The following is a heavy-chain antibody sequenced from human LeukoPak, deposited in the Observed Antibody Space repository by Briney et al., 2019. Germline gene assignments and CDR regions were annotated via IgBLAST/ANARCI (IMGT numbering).Heavy chain of an antibody. V-gene: IGHV3-30*03. CDR1: GFTFSSYG. CDR3: ASCTVTTWDY. J-gene: IGHJ4*02. CDR2: ISYDGSNK. D-gene: IGHD4-17*01. Sequence: GGTLRLSCAASGFTFSSYGMHWVRQAPGKGLEWVAVISYDGSNKYYADSVKGRFTISRDNSKNTLYLQMNSLRAEDTAVYYCASCTVTTWDYWGQGTLVTVSS.